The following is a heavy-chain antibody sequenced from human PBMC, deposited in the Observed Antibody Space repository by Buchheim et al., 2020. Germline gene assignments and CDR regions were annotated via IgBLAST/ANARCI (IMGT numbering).Heavy chain of an antibody. Sequence: QVQLVESGGGVVQPGRSLRLSCAASGFTFSSYGMHWVRQAPGKGLEWVAVIWYDGSNKYYADSVKGRFTISRDNSKNTLYLQMNSLRAEDTAVYYCARDDTGEDIVVVPAAGFDYWGQGTL. CDR2: IWYDGSNK. D-gene: IGHD2-2*01. J-gene: IGHJ4*02. CDR1: GFTFSSYG. CDR3: ARDDTGEDIVVVPAAGFDY. V-gene: IGHV3-33*01.